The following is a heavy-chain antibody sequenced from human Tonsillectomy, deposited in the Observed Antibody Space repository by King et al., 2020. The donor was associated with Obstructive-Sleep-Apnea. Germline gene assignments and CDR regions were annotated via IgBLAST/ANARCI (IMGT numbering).Heavy chain of an antibody. Sequence: VQLVESGGGLAQPGGSLTLSCEVFGFTFSNYGMSWVRQAPGKGLEWVATISATGETTYFADSVKGRFTISRDNSKNTLYLQMSSLRVEDTAVHYWAKERSGSYHSSGIYNGSWFDTWGKGPRVTVSS. J-gene: IGHJ5*02. V-gene: IGHV3-23*04. CDR3: AKERSGSYHSSGIYNGSWFDT. D-gene: IGHD3-22*01. CDR2: ISATGETT. CDR1: GFTFSNYG.